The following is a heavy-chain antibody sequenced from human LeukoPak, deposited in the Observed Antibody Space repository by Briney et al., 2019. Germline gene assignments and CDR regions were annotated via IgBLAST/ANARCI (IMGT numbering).Heavy chain of an antibody. Sequence: GGSLRLSRAASGFTFSSYGMHWVRQAPGKGLEWVAFIRYDGSNKCYADSVKGRFTISRDNSKNTLYLQMKSLRAEDTAVYYCAKGGGYEAQYYYYYLDVWGKGTTVTISS. D-gene: IGHD5-12*01. CDR1: GFTFSSYG. CDR3: AKGGGYEAQYYYYYLDV. J-gene: IGHJ6*03. V-gene: IGHV3-30*02. CDR2: IRYDGSNK.